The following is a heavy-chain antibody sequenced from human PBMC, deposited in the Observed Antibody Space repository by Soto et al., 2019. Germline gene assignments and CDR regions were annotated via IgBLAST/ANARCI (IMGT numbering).Heavy chain of an antibody. Sequence: PGASLNISCQGSWYSFASYWIWWVRPGPRKGLERMGIIYPGDSDTRYSPSVQGQVTISADKSHRTAYLQWTRLKGSDTAVYYFARTRSFTLEFYYDGMDSWGQGTTVIVSS. CDR3: ARTRSFTLEFYYDGMDS. CDR1: WYSFASYW. D-gene: IGHD6-6*01. J-gene: IGHJ6*02. CDR2: IYPGDSDT. V-gene: IGHV5-51*01.